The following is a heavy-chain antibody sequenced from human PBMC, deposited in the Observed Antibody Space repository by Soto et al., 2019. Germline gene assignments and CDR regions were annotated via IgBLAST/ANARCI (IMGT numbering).Heavy chain of an antibody. CDR3: AQTAGWPGLDY. V-gene: IGHV4-59*03. D-gene: IGHD6-19*01. Sequence: QVQLQESGPGLVKPSETMSLTCSASGASISRFYWNWIRQPPGKGLEWIGHIYNRESTNYNPSLKSRVTMSVAKSKTQSSLKLTSLTAANTAVYYCAQTAGWPGLDYWSQGTLVTVSS. J-gene: IGHJ4*02. CDR1: GASISRFY. CDR2: IYNREST.